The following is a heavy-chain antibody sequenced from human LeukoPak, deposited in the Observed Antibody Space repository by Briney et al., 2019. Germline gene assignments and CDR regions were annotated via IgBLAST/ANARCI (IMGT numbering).Heavy chain of an antibody. D-gene: IGHD3-10*01. J-gene: IGHJ4*02. Sequence: GGSLRLSCAASGFTFSSYWMHWVRQAPGEGLVWVSRVNSDGSSTSYADSVKGRFTISRDNAKNTLYLQMNSLRAEDTAAYYCARGYGSDYWGQGTLATVSS. CDR3: ARGYGSDY. CDR2: VNSDGSST. CDR1: GFTFSSYW. V-gene: IGHV3-74*01.